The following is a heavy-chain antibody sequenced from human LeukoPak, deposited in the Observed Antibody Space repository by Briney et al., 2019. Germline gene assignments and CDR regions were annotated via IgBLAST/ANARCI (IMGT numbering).Heavy chain of an antibody. CDR1: GGTFSSYA. D-gene: IGHD6-6*01. CDR2: INPNSGGT. CDR3: ARGSSIAAREYYFDY. Sequence: ASVKVSCKASGGTFSSYAISWVRQAPGQGLEWMGWINPNSGGTNYAQKFQGRVTMTRDTSISTAYMELSRLRSDDTAVYYCARGSSIAAREYYFDYWGQGTLVTVSS. J-gene: IGHJ4*02. V-gene: IGHV1-2*02.